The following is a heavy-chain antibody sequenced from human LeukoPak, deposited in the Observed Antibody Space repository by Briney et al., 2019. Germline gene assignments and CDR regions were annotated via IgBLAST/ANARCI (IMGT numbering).Heavy chain of an antibody. Sequence: PGGSLRLSCAASGFPFSGYWMDWVRQAPGKGMEWVANIKEDRSEQYYADSVKGRFTISRDNAKNSLYLEMNSLRAEDTAVYYCARGTAAATGSLYYFDYWGQGTLVTVSS. D-gene: IGHD6-13*01. CDR3: ARGTAAATGSLYYFDY. V-gene: IGHV3-7*01. J-gene: IGHJ4*02. CDR1: GFPFSGYW. CDR2: IKEDRSEQ.